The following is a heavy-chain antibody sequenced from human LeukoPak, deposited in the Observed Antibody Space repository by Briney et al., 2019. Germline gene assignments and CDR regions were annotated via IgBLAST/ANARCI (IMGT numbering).Heavy chain of an antibody. J-gene: IGHJ4*02. CDR1: GFTFSGYW. V-gene: IGHV3-7*03. CDR3: ARGTYYYGSGSPETGY. Sequence: PGGSLRLSCVASGFTFSGYWMSWVRQAPGKGLEGMANIKQDGSEKYYVDSVKGRFTISRDNAKNSLYLQMNSLRAEDTAVYYCARGTYYYGSGSPETGYWGQGTLVTVSS. D-gene: IGHD3-10*01. CDR2: IKQDGSEK.